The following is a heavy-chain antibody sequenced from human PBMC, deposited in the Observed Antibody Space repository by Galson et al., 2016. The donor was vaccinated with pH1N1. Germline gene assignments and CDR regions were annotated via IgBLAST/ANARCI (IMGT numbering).Heavy chain of an antibody. J-gene: IGHJ4*02. V-gene: IGHV3-48*03. CDR2: ISRSGSTI. CDR1: GFAFSSYE. Sequence: SLRLSCAASGFAFSSYEMNWVRQAPGKGLEWVSHISRSGSTIHYADSVKGRFTVSRDNAKNSLYLQMNSLRAEDTAVYYCERPAEQQWLVILPFGYWGQGILVTVSS. CDR3: ERPAEQQWLVILPFGY. D-gene: IGHD6-19*01.